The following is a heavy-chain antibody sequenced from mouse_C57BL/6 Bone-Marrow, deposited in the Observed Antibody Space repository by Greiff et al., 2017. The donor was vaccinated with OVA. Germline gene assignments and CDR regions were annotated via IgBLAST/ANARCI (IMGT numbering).Heavy chain of an antibody. J-gene: IGHJ1*03. CDR3: ARDRLYYYGRRGYFDV. V-gene: IGHV5-16*01. D-gene: IGHD1-1*01. CDR2: INYDGSST. Sequence: EVQLVESEGGLVQPGSSMKLSCTASGFTFSDCYMAWVRQVPEKGLEWVANINYDGSSTYYLDSLKSRFIISRDNAKNILYLQMSSLKSEDTATYYCARDRLYYYGRRGYFDVWGTGTTVTVSS. CDR1: GFTFSDCY.